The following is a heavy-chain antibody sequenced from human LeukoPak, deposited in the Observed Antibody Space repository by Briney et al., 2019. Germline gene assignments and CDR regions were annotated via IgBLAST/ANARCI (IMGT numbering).Heavy chain of an antibody. CDR1: GFTFDDYA. V-gene: IGHV3-9*01. CDR3: AKALMVRGVIISHAFDI. CDR2: ISWNSGSI. D-gene: IGHD3-10*01. J-gene: IGHJ3*02. Sequence: GGSLRLSCAASGFTFDDYAMHWVRQAPGKGLEWVSGISWNSGSIGYADSVKGRFTISRDNAKNSLYLQMNSLRAEDTALYYCAKALMVRGVIISHAFDIWGQGTMVTVSS.